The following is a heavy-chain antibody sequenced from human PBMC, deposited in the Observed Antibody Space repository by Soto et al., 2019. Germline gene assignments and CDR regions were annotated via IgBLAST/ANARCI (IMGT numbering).Heavy chain of an antibody. CDR2: IYYSGST. V-gene: IGHV4-39*01. D-gene: IGHD6-6*01. CDR1: GGSISSSSYY. CDR3: ARSYRGIAARLRYFDY. Sequence: SETLSLTCTVSGGSISSSSYYWGWIRQPPGKGLEWIGSIYYSGSTYYNPSLKSRVTISVDTSKNQFSLNLRSVTAADTAVYYCARSYRGIAARLRYFDYWGQGTLVTVSS. J-gene: IGHJ4*02.